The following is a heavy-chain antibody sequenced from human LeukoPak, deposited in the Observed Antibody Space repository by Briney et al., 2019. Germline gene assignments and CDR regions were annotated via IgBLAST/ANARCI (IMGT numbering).Heavy chain of an antibody. CDR1: GGSISSYY. Sequence: SETLSLTCTVSGGSISSYYWSWIRQPPGKGREWIGYIHYSGSTNDNPSPKSRITIAVDTSTNQFSLKLSTVTAADAAVYSCARHSSWGGYYDWFDPWGQGTLVTVSS. CDR3: ARHSSWGGYYDWFDP. D-gene: IGHD3-3*01. J-gene: IGHJ5*02. V-gene: IGHV4-59*08. CDR2: IHYSGST.